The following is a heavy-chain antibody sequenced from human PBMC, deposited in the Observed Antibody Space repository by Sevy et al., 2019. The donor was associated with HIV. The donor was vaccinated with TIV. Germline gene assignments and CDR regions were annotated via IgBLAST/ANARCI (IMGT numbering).Heavy chain of an antibody. CDR1: GYTLTSNY. D-gene: IGHD6-13*01. V-gene: IGHV1-46*01. CDR3: AREGAAASNWFDP. Sequence: ASVKVSCKASGYTLTSNYMTWGQQPPEQGLEWMGIITPRGVGTSYAQRFKGGVTMTRETSTGTVYMELSSLRSEDTAVYYCAREGAAASNWFDPWGQGTLVTVSS. CDR2: ITPRGVGT. J-gene: IGHJ5*02.